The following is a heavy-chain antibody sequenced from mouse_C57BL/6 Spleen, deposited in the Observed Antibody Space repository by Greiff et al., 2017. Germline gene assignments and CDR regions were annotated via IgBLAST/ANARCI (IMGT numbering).Heavy chain of an antibody. CDR1: GYAFTNYL. J-gene: IGHJ3*01. CDR2: INPGSGGT. D-gene: IGHD3-2*02. Sequence: VQLQQSGAELVRPGTSEKVSCKASGYAFTNYLIEWVKQRPGQGLEWIGVINPGSGGTNYNETFKGKATLTADKSSSTAYMQLSSLTSEDSAVYFCARRGLKTAQATWFAYWGQGTLVTVSA. V-gene: IGHV1-54*01. CDR3: ARRGLKTAQATWFAY.